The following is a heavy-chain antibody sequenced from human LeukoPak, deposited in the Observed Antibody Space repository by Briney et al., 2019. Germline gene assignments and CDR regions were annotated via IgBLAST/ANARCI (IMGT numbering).Heavy chain of an antibody. CDR1: GGSFSSYY. CDR3: ARGFSSLGYFDY. CDR2: INHSGST. Sequence: SETLSLTCAVYGGSFSSYYWSWIRQPLGKGLEWIGEINHSGSTNYNPSLKSRVTISVDTSKNQFSLKLSSVTAADTAVYYCARGFSSLGYFDYWGQGTLVTVSS. J-gene: IGHJ4*02. D-gene: IGHD6-6*01. V-gene: IGHV4-34*01.